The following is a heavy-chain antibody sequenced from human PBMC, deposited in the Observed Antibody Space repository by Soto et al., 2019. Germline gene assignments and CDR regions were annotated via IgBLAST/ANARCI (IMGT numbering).Heavy chain of an antibody. D-gene: IGHD4-4*01. CDR1: VYTFTGYY. J-gene: IGHJ4*02. V-gene: IGHV1-2*02. CDR3: AVRTTVSPGDFDY. CDR2: INLNSAGT. Sequence: GASRKVSGKASVYTFTGYYLHWLQQAPEQVLEWMGWINLNSAGTNYAQKLQGRVTMTKDTSISPAHLEPSRLGSDDTAVYYGAVRTTVSPGDFDYWGQGTLVTVSS.